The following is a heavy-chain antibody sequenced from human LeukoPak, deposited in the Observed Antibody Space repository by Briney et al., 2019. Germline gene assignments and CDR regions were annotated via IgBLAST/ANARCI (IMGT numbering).Heavy chain of an antibody. Sequence: ASVKVSCKASGYTFTTHGITWVRQAPGEGLEWMGWINTYNGNTNYAQKLQGRVTMSTDTSTSTAYMDLRSLRSDDTAVYYCARGPAQIGYFDLWGRGTLVTVSS. CDR1: GYTFTTHG. CDR3: ARGPAQIGYFDL. CDR2: INTYNGNT. V-gene: IGHV1-18*01. J-gene: IGHJ2*01.